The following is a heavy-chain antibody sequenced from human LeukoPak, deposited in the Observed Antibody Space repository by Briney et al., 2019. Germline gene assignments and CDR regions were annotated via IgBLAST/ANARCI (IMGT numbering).Heavy chain of an antibody. V-gene: IGHV1-2*06. D-gene: IGHD3-10*01. Sequence: ASVKVSCKASGYTFTGHYLHWVRQAPGQGLEWMGRIKSNSGGTNYAQKFQGRVTMTRDTSISTAYMELIRLTSDDTAVYYCARGGYYGSESDTMYNWFDPWGQGTLVTVSS. CDR3: ARGGYYGSESDTMYNWFDP. CDR2: IKSNSGGT. CDR1: GYTFTGHY. J-gene: IGHJ5*02.